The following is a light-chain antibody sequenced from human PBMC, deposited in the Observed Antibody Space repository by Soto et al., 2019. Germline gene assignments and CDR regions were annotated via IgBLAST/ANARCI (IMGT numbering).Light chain of an antibody. CDR3: ETWDSDTRV. Sequence: QAVLTQSSSASASLGSSVKLTCTLRSGHSSSIIAWHQQRPGKAPRYLMKVEGSGSYNKESGVPDRFSGSSSGADRYLTISNLQSEDEDDYYCETWDSDTRVFGGGTKLTVL. J-gene: IGLJ3*02. CDR1: SGHSSSI. CDR2: VEGSGSY. V-gene: IGLV4-60*03.